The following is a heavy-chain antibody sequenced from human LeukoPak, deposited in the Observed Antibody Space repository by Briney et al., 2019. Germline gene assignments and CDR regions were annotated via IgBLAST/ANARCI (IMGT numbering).Heavy chain of an antibody. CDR2: ISNGGSTI. CDR3: ARLRGFTYFDY. J-gene: IGHJ4*02. D-gene: IGHD3-10*01. Sequence: PGGSLRLSCAASGFTFSSYEMNWVRQAPGKGLEWVSYISNGGSTIYYAHSVKGRFTISRDNAKSSLHLQMNSLRAEDTAVYYCARLRGFTYFDYWGQGTLVTVSS. V-gene: IGHV3-48*03. CDR1: GFTFSSYE.